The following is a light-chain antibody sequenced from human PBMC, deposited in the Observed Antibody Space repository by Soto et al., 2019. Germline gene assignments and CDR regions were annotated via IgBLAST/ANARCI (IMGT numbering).Light chain of an antibody. CDR2: DVN. V-gene: IGLV2-11*01. Sequence: SALTQPRSVSGSPGQSVTISCTGTSSDVGGYNYVSWYQQHPGKAPKLMIYDVNKRPSGVPDRFSGSKSANTASLTISGLQAEDEADYYCCSYAGSYTYVFGTGTKVTVL. J-gene: IGLJ1*01. CDR1: SSDVGGYNY. CDR3: CSYAGSYTYV.